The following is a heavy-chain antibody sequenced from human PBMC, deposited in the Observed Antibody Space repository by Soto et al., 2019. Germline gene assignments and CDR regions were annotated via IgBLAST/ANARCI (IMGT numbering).Heavy chain of an antibody. D-gene: IGHD6-19*01. V-gene: IGHV3-7*03. CDR3: ARVPVAGTNWFDP. CDR2: IKQDGSEK. Sequence: GGSLRLACTASGFTFSIYWMSWVRHAPGKGLEWVANIKQDGSEKYYVDSVKGRFTISRDNAKNSLYLQMNSLRAEDTAVYYCARVPVAGTNWFDPWGQGTLVTVSS. J-gene: IGHJ5*02. CDR1: GFTFSIYW.